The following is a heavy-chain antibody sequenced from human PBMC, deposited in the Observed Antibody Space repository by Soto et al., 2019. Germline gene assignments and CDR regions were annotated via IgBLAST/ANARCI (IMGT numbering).Heavy chain of an antibody. J-gene: IGHJ6*03. D-gene: IGHD3-3*02. V-gene: IGHV4-59*08. Sequence: QVQLQESGPGLVKPSETLSLTCTVSGGSISSFYWSWIRQTPGKGLEWIAYIYYSGTTNYNSTLKSRVTTSVDTSKNQFSLKLRSVTAADTAVYYCARILASPPYYCYYYMDAWGTGTTVTVSS. CDR3: ARILASPPYYCYYYMDA. CDR2: IYYSGTT. CDR1: GGSISSFY.